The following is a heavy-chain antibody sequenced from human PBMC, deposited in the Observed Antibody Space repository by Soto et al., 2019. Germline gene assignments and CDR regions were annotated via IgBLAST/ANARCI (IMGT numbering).Heavy chain of an antibody. CDR2: IRSSSSSI. V-gene: IGHV3-48*02. D-gene: IGHD2-21*02. CDR1: GFTFSIYT. J-gene: IGHJ4*02. CDR3: ARGRGDFYKSYFDS. Sequence: VQLVESGGGLVQPGGSLRLSCTASGFTFSIYTMNWVRQAPGKGLEWLSYIRSSSSSIDYADSVKGRFTISRDNAKNSLFLHMNSLRDEDTAVYFCARGRGDFYKSYFDSWGQGALVTVSS.